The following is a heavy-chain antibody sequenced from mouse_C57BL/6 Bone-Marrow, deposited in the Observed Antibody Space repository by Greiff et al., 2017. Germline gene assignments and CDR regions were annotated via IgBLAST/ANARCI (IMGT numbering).Heavy chain of an antibody. CDR2: MYPRDGST. CDR3: ARLEFDGSSGDWYFDV. V-gene: IGHV1-85*01. D-gene: IGHD1-1*01. Sequence: VQLQESGPELVKPGASVKLSCKASGYTFTSYDINWVKQRPGPGLEWIGWMYPRDGSTKYNEKFKGKATLTVDTSSSTAYMERHSLTSEDSAVYFCARLEFDGSSGDWYFDVWGTGTTVTVSS. CDR1: GYTFTSYD. J-gene: IGHJ1*03.